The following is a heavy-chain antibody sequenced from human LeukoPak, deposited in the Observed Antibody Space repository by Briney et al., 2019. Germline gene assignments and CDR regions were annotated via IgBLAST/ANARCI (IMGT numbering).Heavy chain of an antibody. CDR3: ARGPASKRWLHRIYMDV. CDR2: INHSGST. J-gene: IGHJ6*03. CDR1: GGSFSGYY. Sequence: SETLSLTCAVYGGSFSGYYWSWIRQPPGEGLEWIGEINHSGSTNYNPSLKSRVTISVDTSKNQFSLKLSSVTAADTAVYYCARGPASKRWLHRIYMDVWGKGTTVTVSS. V-gene: IGHV4-34*01. D-gene: IGHD5-24*01.